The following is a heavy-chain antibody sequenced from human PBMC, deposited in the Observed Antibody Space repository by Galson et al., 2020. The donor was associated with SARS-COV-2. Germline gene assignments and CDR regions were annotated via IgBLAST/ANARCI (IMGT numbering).Heavy chain of an antibody. CDR1: GGSISNGGYH. V-gene: IGHV4-31*03. D-gene: IGHD3-10*01. CDR3: SRGRGRVERVKTGGGFDY. CDR2: IDDSGST. Sequence: ASETLSLTCTVSGGSISNGGYHWNWIRQHPGKGLEWIGDIDDSGSTHYHPSLKSRVTISVDTSKNQFSLKLGSVTAAGTAVYYFSRGRGRVERVKTGGGFDYWGQGSLVTVSS. J-gene: IGHJ4*02.